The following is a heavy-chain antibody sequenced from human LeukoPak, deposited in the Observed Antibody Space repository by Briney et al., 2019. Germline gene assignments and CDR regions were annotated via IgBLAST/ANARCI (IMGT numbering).Heavy chain of an antibody. CDR3: ASQRVAGHYYYYGMDV. D-gene: IGHD6-19*01. CDR1: GYSFTSYW. Sequence: GGSLKISCKGSGYSFTSYWISWVRQMPGKGLEWMGRIDPSDSYTNYSPSFQGHVTISADKSISTAYLQWSSLKASDTAMYYCASQRVAGHYYYYGMDVWGPGTTVTVSS. J-gene: IGHJ6*02. V-gene: IGHV5-10-1*01. CDR2: IDPSDSYT.